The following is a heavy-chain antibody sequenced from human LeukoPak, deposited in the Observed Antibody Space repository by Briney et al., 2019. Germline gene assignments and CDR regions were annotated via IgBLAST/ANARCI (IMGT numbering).Heavy chain of an antibody. Sequence: GGSLRLSCAASGFIFNSYAMSWVRQAPGKGLEWISGISGNGVSTYYADSVKGRFTISRDNSKNTLYLQMNSLRAEDAAVYYCAKDLVVAAPYGRFDYWGQGTLVTVSS. D-gene: IGHD2-15*01. CDR3: AKDLVVAAPYGRFDY. V-gene: IGHV3-23*01. J-gene: IGHJ4*02. CDR1: GFIFNSYA. CDR2: ISGNGVST.